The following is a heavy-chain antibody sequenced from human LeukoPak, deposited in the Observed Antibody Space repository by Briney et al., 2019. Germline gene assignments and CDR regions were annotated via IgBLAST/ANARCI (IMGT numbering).Heavy chain of an antibody. CDR3: ARGGQWLAPGPDY. CDR2: MYYSGNT. D-gene: IGHD6-19*01. V-gene: IGHV4-31*03. J-gene: IGHJ4*02. Sequence: PSETLSLTCTVSGGSISGDGYYWSWIRQHPGKGLEWIGYMYYSGNTYYNPSLKGRVIISVDTSKNQFSLKLSSVTAADTAVYYCARGGQWLAPGPDYWGQGTLVTVSS. CDR1: GGSISGDGYY.